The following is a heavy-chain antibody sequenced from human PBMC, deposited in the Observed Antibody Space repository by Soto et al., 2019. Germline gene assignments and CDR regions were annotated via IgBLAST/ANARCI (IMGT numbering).Heavy chain of an antibody. J-gene: IGHJ4*02. CDR1: GYTFTSYG. Sequence: GASVKVSCKASGYTFTSYGISWVRQAPGQGLEWMGGIIPMFGKANYAQKFKGRVTITAGESTSTVYMELSSLRSEDTAVYYCARVGPAHYYDSSGYYSPLDYWGQGTLVTVSS. CDR3: ARVGPAHYYDSSGYYSPLDY. D-gene: IGHD3-22*01. CDR2: IIPMFGKA. V-gene: IGHV1-69*13.